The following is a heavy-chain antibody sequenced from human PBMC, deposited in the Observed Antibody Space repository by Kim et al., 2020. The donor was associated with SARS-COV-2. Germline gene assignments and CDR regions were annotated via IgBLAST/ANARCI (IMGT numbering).Heavy chain of an antibody. J-gene: IGHJ4*02. CDR1: GYSFTTNW. V-gene: IGHV5-51*01. D-gene: IGHD1-1*01. Sequence: GESLKISCKGSGYSFTTNWIGWVRQMPGKGLEWMGIIYPGDSDTRYSPSFQGQVTISADKSISTAYLQWSSLKASDTAMYYCARLGVVWVQQPWVWGQGTLVTVSS. CDR2: IYPGDSDT. CDR3: ARLGVVWVQQPWV.